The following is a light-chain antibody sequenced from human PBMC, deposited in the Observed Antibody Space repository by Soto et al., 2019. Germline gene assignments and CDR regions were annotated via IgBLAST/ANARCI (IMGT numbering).Light chain of an antibody. J-gene: IGKJ4*01. CDR3: QQFDNLPLT. CDR1: QDINNS. V-gene: IGKV1-33*01. CDR2: DAS. Sequence: DIQMTQSLSSLSASVGDRVTITCQANQDINNSLNWYQQRPGEAPKLLIYDASILEAGVPSRFSGCGFGTTFTLTISSLQPEDFATYYCQQFDNLPLTFGGGTKVELK.